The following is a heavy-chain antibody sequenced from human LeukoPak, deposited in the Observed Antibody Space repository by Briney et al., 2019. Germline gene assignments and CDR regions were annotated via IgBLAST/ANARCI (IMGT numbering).Heavy chain of an antibody. V-gene: IGHV4-59*01. J-gene: IGHJ5*02. CDR3: ARDSAYYYGSGSYWFDP. Sequence: SETLSLTCNVSGGSISGYHWSWIRQPPGKGLEWLGYIYYSGSSNYNPSLKSRVTISADTSKNQFSLKLSSVTAADAAVYYCARDSAYYYGSGSYWFDPWGQGTLVTVSS. CDR2: IYYSGSS. D-gene: IGHD3-10*01. CDR1: GGSISGYH.